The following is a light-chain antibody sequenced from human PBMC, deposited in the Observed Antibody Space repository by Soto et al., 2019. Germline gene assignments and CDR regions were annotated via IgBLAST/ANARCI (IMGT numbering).Light chain of an antibody. V-gene: IGKV2-28*01. J-gene: IGKJ4*01. CDR2: LGS. CDR1: QSILHSNGYNS. CDR3: MQALQTPVT. Sequence: DIVLTQSPLSLPVTPGEPASISCRSSQSILHSNGYNSLDWYLQKPGQSPQLLIYLGSNRASGVPDRFSGSGSGTDFTLKISRVEAEDVGVYYCMQALQTPVTFGGGTKVEIK.